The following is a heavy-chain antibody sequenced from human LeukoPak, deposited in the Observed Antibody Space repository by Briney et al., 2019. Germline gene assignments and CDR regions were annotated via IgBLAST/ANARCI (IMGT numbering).Heavy chain of an antibody. CDR2: IYHSGST. CDR1: GGSINSDNYS. CDR3: ARAISGSLDY. D-gene: IGHD1-26*01. J-gene: IGHJ4*02. Sequence: SQTLSLTCAVSGGSINSDNYSWSLIPQPPGEGLEYIGYIYHSGSTYYNPSLKSRVTISVDRSRNQFSLRLSSVTAADTAVYYCARAISGSLDYWGQGTLVTVSS. V-gene: IGHV4-30-2*01.